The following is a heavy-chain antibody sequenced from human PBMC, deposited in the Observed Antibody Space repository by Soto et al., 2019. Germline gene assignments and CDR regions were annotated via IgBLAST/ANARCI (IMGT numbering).Heavy chain of an antibody. D-gene: IGHD6-13*01. Sequence: SETLSLTCAVSGGSISSSNWWSWVRQPPGKGLEWIGEIYHSGSTNYNPSLKSRVTISVDKSKNQFSLRLSSVTAADTAVYYCARDSRIAAAGTRDAFDIWGQGTMVTVSS. CDR2: IYHSGST. CDR3: ARDSRIAAAGTRDAFDI. CDR1: GGSISSSNW. V-gene: IGHV4-4*02. J-gene: IGHJ3*02.